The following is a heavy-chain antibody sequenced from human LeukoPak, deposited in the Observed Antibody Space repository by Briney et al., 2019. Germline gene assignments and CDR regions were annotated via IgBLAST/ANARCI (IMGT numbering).Heavy chain of an antibody. CDR3: AKDLKGYYDSSGAFDI. D-gene: IGHD3-22*01. CDR1: GFIFSDYV. Sequence: PGGSLRLSCAASGFIFSDYVMNWLRQAPGKGLEWVAVISYDGSNKYYADSVKGRFTISRDNSKNTLYLQMNSLRAEDTAVYYCAKDLKGYYDSSGAFDIWGQGTMVTVSS. V-gene: IGHV3-30*18. CDR2: ISYDGSNK. J-gene: IGHJ3*02.